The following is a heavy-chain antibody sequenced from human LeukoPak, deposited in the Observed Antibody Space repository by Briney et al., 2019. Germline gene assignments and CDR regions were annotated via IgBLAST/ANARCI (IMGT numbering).Heavy chain of an antibody. D-gene: IGHD3-22*01. Sequence: GGSLRLSCAASGFTFSSYTMSWVRQAPGKGLEWVASISSSGSYISYADSLKGRFTISRDNAKKSLYLQMNSLRAEDTAVYYCARDGNFYDNGAYYDAFDIWGQGTMVTVSS. V-gene: IGHV3-21*01. CDR3: ARDGNFYDNGAYYDAFDI. CDR1: GFTFSSYT. CDR2: ISSSGSYI. J-gene: IGHJ3*02.